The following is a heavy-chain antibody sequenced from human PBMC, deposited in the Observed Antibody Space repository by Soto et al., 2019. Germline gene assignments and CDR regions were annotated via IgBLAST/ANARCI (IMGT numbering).Heavy chain of an antibody. CDR3: AKASGLNPYYYYGMDV. Sequence: PGGSLRLSCASSGFIFDDYAMHCFRQAPGNGVEWVSGMSWSRESVGYADSVKGRFTISRDSAKNSLYLQMNSLRTEDTALYYCAKASGLNPYYYYGMDVWGQGPTVTVSS. V-gene: IGHV3-9*01. CDR2: MSWSRESV. J-gene: IGHJ6*02. D-gene: IGHD3-10*01. CDR1: GFIFDDYA.